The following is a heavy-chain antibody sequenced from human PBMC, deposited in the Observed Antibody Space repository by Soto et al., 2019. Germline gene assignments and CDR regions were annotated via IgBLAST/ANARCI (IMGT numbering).Heavy chain of an antibody. CDR1: GGSINTYY. V-gene: IGHV4-59*01. D-gene: IGHD6-19*01. CDR2: IYYSGST. Sequence: KTSETLSLTCIVSGGSINTYYWSWIRQPPGKGLEWIGYIYYSGSTQYNPSLKSRVTISEDTSNNHFSLKLSSATAADTAIYYCARDRYSNGWLDYWGQGILVTVSS. CDR3: ARDRYSNGWLDY. J-gene: IGHJ4*02.